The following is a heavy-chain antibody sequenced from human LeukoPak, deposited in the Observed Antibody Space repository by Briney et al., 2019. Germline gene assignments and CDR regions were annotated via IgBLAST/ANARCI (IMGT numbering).Heavy chain of an antibody. Sequence: SETLSLTCTVSGGSISSYYWGWIRQPPGKGLEWIGSIYYSGSTYYNPSLKSRVTISVDTSKNQFSLKLSSVTAADTAVYYCARHDGYSYGYSFDYWGQGTLVTVSS. V-gene: IGHV4-39*01. J-gene: IGHJ4*02. CDR2: IYYSGST. D-gene: IGHD5-18*01. CDR3: ARHDGYSYGYSFDY. CDR1: GGSISSYY.